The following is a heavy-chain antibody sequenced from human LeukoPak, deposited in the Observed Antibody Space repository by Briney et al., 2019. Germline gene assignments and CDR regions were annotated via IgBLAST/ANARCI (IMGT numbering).Heavy chain of an antibody. CDR3: ARRYCSSASCYPYFDY. CDR1: GFTFSSYW. CDR2: IKQDGSEK. Sequence: GGSLRLSCAASGFTFSSYWMSWVRQAPGKGVEWVANIKQDGSEKYYVDSVKGRFTISRDNAKNSLYLQMNSLRAEDTAVYYCARRYCSSASCYPYFDYWGQGTLVTVSS. V-gene: IGHV3-7*01. J-gene: IGHJ4*02. D-gene: IGHD2-2*01.